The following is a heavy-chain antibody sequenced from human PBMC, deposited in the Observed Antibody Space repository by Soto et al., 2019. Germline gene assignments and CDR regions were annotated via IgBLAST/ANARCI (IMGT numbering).Heavy chain of an antibody. CDR2: INHSVST. V-gene: IGHV4-34*01. CDR1: GGSFSGYY. D-gene: IGHD6-25*01. Sequence: QVQLQQWGAGLLKPSETLSLTCAVYGGSFSGYYWSWIRQPPGKGLEWIGEINHSVSTNYNPSLKSRVTISVDTSKNQFSLKLSSVTAADTAVYYCARRRKAAGALDFDLWGRGTLVTVSS. CDR3: ARRRKAAGALDFDL. J-gene: IGHJ2*01.